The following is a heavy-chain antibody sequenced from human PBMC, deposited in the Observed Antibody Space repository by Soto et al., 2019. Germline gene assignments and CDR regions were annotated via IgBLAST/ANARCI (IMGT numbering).Heavy chain of an antibody. D-gene: IGHD3-22*01. CDR2: IYHSGST. J-gene: IGHJ4*02. CDR3: ARVYAEGYYYDSSGYYFDY. CDR1: GGSISSSNW. V-gene: IGHV4-4*02. Sequence: SETLSLTCAVSGGSISSSNWWSWVRQPPGKGLEWIGEIYHSGSTNYNPSLKSRVTISVDKSKDQFSLKLSSVTAADTAVYYCARVYAEGYYYDSSGYYFDYWGQGTLVTVSS.